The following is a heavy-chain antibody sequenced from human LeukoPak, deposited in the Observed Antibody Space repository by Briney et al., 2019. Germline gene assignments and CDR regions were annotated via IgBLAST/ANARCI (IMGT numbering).Heavy chain of an antibody. D-gene: IGHD3-22*01. J-gene: IGHJ4*02. CDR3: ARNGDYYRLDY. V-gene: IGHV3-7*01. CDR1: GLIFSNYW. CDR2: IRGDGYEK. Sequence: PGGSLRLSCEVSGLIFSNYWMTWVRQAPGKGLEWVANIRGDGYEKQFADSVKGRFTISRDNAKDSLYLQMNNLRVEDTAVFYCARNGDYYRLDYWGQGTLVTVSS.